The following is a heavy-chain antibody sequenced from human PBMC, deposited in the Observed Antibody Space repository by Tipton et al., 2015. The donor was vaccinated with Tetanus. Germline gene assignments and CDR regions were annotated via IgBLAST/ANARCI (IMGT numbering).Heavy chain of an antibody. CDR3: VTVNFPNYYHYGMDV. J-gene: IGHJ6*02. V-gene: IGHV4-31*03. Sequence: TLSLTCTVSGAPINRGGYLWTWVRQYPGRGLEWIGYIYYTELTSYTPSLESRVKISVDTSKNHFSLTLTSVTAADTAVYYCVTVNFPNYYHYGMDVWGQGTTVTVSS. CDR2: IYYTELT. CDR1: GAPINRGGYL. D-gene: IGHD1-1*01.